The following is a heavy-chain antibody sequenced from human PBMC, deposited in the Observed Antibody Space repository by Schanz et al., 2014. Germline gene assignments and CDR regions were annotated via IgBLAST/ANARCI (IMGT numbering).Heavy chain of an antibody. D-gene: IGHD5-12*01. V-gene: IGHV3-23*01. J-gene: IGHJ4*02. CDR1: GFAFSSYA. CDR2: ISGGGGTT. Sequence: EVQLLESGGGLVQPGGSLRLSCLASGFAFSSYAMSWVRQAPGKGLEWVSAISGGGGTTYYADSVKGRFTISRDNSKNTLYLQMNSLRAEDTAVYYCARKVVATIGGYYDNWGQGTLVIASS. CDR3: ARKVVATIGGYYDN.